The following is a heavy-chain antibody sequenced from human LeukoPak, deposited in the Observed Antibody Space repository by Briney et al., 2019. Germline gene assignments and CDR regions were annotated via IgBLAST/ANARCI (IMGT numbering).Heavy chain of an antibody. CDR1: GFSLSTGGMC. Sequence: SGPTLVNPTQTLTLTCTFSGFSLSTGGMCVHWIRQPLGKAPEWLGRIDWSDNKYCSTSLKTRLSVSKDTSKNQVVLTMANMDPVDTATYYCARSDTVTIFDYWGQGTLVTVSS. CDR3: ARSDTVTIFDY. V-gene: IGHV2-70*11. CDR2: IDWSDNK. D-gene: IGHD4-17*01. J-gene: IGHJ4*02.